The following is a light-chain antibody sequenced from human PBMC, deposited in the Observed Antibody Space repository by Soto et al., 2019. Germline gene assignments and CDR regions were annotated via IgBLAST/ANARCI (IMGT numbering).Light chain of an antibody. CDR1: SSNIGNNY. CDR2: DND. J-gene: IGLJ3*02. Sequence: QSVLTQPPSVPAAPGQKVTISCSGSSSNIGNNYVSWYQQLPGTAPKLLIYDNDKRPSGIPDRFSGSKSGTSATLDITGLQTGDEADYYCGTWDSSLSAGVFGGGTKLTVL. V-gene: IGLV1-51*01. CDR3: GTWDSSLSAGV.